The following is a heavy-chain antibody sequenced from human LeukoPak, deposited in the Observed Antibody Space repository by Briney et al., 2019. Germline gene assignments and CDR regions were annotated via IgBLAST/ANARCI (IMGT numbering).Heavy chain of an antibody. CDR3: AKGIPYYYDSSGHWGAFDI. V-gene: IGHV3-30*18. Sequence: GGSLRLSCAASGFTFSSYGMHWVRQAPGKGLEWVAVISYDGSNKYYADSVKGRFTISRDNSKNTLYLQMNSLRAEDTAVYYCAKGIPYYYDSSGHWGAFDIWGQGTMVTASS. J-gene: IGHJ3*02. D-gene: IGHD3-22*01. CDR2: ISYDGSNK. CDR1: GFTFSSYG.